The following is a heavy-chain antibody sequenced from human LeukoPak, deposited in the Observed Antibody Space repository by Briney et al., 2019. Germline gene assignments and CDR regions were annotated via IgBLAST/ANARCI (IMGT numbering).Heavy chain of an antibody. CDR2: ISYDGSNK. CDR3: ARDRHYGSSGPVDY. D-gene: IGHD3-22*01. V-gene: IGHV3-30-3*01. J-gene: IGHJ4*02. CDR1: GFTFSSYA. Sequence: GGSLRLSCAASGFTFSSYAMHWVRQAPGKGLGWVAVISYDGSNKYYADSVKGRFTISRDNSKNTLYLQMNSLRAEDTAVYYCARDRHYGSSGPVDYWGQGTLVTVSS.